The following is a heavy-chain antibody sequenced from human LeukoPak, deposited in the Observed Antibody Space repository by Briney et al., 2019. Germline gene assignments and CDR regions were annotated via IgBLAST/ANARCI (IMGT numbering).Heavy chain of an antibody. D-gene: IGHD3-10*01. J-gene: IGHJ2*01. Sequence: SETLSLTCTVSGGSISSSSYYWGWIRQPPGKGLEWIGSIYYSGSTYYNPSHKSRVTISVDTSKNQFSLKLSSVTAADTAVYYCARVARGFDLWGRGTLVTVSS. CDR1: GGSISSSSYY. CDR2: IYYSGST. CDR3: ARVARGFDL. V-gene: IGHV4-39*07.